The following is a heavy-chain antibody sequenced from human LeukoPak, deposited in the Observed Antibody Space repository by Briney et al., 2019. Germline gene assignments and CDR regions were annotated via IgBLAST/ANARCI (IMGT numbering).Heavy chain of an antibody. V-gene: IGHV4-59*08. CDR3: ARYYYDSSPWFDP. Sequence: SETLSLTCTVSGGSISSYYWSWIRQPPGKGLEGIGYIYYSGSTNYNPSLKSRVTISVDTSKNQFSLKLSSVTAADTAVYYCARYYYDSSPWFDPWGQGTLVTVSS. D-gene: IGHD3-22*01. J-gene: IGHJ5*02. CDR1: GGSISSYY. CDR2: IYYSGST.